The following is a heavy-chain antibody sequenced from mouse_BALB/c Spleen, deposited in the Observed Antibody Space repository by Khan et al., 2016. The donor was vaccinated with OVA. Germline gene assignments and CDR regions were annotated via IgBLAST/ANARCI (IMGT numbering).Heavy chain of an antibody. J-gene: IGHJ3*01. CDR2: ISYSGNT. V-gene: IGHV3-2*02. D-gene: IGHD2-4*01. CDR3: ARKDYYDYDPFPY. Sequence: EVKLLESGPGLVKPSQSLSLTCTVTGYSITSEFAWNWIRQFPENKLEWMGYISYSGNTRYNPSLKSLISITRDTPRNQFFLQLNSVTTEDTATYYCARKDYYDYDPFPYWGQGTLVTVSA. CDR1: GYSITSEFA.